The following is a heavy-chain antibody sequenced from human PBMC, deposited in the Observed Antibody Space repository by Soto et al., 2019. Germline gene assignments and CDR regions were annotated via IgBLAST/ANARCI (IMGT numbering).Heavy chain of an antibody. Sequence: SGPTLVNPTQTLTLTCAFSGFSLSSSGVGVGWIRQPPGKALEWLALLYWNDDERYSPSLRSRLSITKDTSKTQVVLTMTNMDPVDTATYYCAHSQHFYDGSAGCFDFWGQGTLVTV. CDR1: GFSLSSSGVG. CDR2: LYWNDDE. CDR3: AHSQHFYDGSAGCFDF. D-gene: IGHD3-22*01. V-gene: IGHV2-5*01. J-gene: IGHJ4*02.